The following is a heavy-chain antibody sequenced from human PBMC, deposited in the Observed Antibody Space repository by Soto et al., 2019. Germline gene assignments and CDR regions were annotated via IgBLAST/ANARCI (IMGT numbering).Heavy chain of an antibody. J-gene: IGHJ4*02. D-gene: IGHD6-13*01. V-gene: IGHV3-33*03. CDR1: GFPFSSYG. Sequence: GGSLRLSCAASGFPFSSYGMHWVRQAPGKGLDWVGVIWYDGSNKDYAESVKGRFTISRDNSKNMLYLQMNSLRADDTAVYYCVKDSSSWYYFDYWGQGTLVTVSS. CDR2: IWYDGSNK. CDR3: VKDSSSWYYFDY.